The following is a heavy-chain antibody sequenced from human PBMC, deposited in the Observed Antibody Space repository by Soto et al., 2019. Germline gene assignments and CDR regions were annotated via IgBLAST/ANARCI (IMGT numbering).Heavy chain of an antibody. CDR3: ARDGMTTGDT. Sequence: SETLSLTCIVSGVSVRSYTWSWVRQPANKGPEWIGRVFSSVSATYNPSLKSRVTITMDTPENRISLKLDSVTAADAGVYYCARDGMTTGDTWGPGTAVTVSS. V-gene: IGHV4-4*07. D-gene: IGHD2-21*02. CDR2: VFSSVSA. J-gene: IGHJ4*02. CDR1: GVSVRSYT.